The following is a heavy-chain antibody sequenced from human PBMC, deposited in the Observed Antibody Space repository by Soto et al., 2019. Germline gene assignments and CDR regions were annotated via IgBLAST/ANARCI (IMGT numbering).Heavy chain of an antibody. V-gene: IGHV4-61*01. Sequence: NPSETLSLTCTVSGGSVSSGSYYWSWIRQPPGKGLEWIGYIYYSGSTNYNPSLKSRVTISVDTSKNQFSLKLSSVTAADTAVYYCAVGIAVAGGVLPVDYWGQGTLVTVSS. D-gene: IGHD6-19*01. J-gene: IGHJ4*02. CDR1: GGSVSSGSYY. CDR3: AVGIAVAGGVLPVDY. CDR2: IYYSGST.